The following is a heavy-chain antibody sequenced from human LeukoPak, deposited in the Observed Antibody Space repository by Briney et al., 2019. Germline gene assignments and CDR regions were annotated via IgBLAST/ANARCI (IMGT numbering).Heavy chain of an antibody. V-gene: IGHV3-23*01. Sequence: GGSLRLSCAASGFTFSSYAMNWVRQAPGKGLEWVSGISGNGGDTYSADSVKGRFTISRDNSKNTLYLQMNSLRTEDTALYYCAKGSGSHYYGSGSYFIADYWGQGTLVTVSS. CDR3: AKGSGSHYYGSGSYFIADY. D-gene: IGHD3-10*01. CDR2: ISGNGGDT. J-gene: IGHJ4*02. CDR1: GFTFSSYA.